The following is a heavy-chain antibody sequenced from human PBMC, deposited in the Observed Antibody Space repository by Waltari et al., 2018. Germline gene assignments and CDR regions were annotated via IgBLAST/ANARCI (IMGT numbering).Heavy chain of an antibody. Sequence: QVQLVESGGGVVQPGKSLRLSCAASGFPFSSYAMHWVRQAPGKGLEWVAVISYDSINTFYADSVKGRFTISRDNSKNTLFLQMSSLRDDDTALYYCARRGVTGREAAPPDYWGQGTLVTVSS. CDR3: ARRGVTGREAAPPDY. V-gene: IGHV3-30*15. D-gene: IGHD2-15*01. CDR2: ISYDSINT. CDR1: GFPFSSYA. J-gene: IGHJ4*02.